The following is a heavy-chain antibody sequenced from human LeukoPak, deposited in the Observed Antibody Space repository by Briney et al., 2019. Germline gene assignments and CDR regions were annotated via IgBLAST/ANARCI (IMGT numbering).Heavy chain of an antibody. Sequence: PSETLSLTCTVSGGSISSYYWSWIRQPAGKGLEWIGRIYTSGSTNYNPSLKSRVTMSVDTSKNQFSLKLSSVTAADTAVYYCARDREGTTAYYYYYYYMDVWGKGTTVTVSS. CDR2: IYTSGST. CDR3: ARDREGTTAYYYYYYYMDV. J-gene: IGHJ6*03. CDR1: GGSISSYY. V-gene: IGHV4-4*07. D-gene: IGHD1-7*01.